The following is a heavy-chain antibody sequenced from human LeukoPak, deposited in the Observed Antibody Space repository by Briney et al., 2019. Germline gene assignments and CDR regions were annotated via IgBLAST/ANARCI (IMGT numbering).Heavy chain of an antibody. CDR1: GFTFSSYW. CDR3: ARDLNWETY. J-gene: IGHJ4*02. V-gene: IGHV3-7*01. Sequence: GGSLRLSCVASGFTFSSYWMTWVRQAPGKGLEWVANIKTDGSLIYYVDSVKGRFTISRDNAKNSLYLQMNSLCVEDTAVYYCARDLNWETYWGQGTLVTVSS. CDR2: IKTDGSLI. D-gene: IGHD7-27*01.